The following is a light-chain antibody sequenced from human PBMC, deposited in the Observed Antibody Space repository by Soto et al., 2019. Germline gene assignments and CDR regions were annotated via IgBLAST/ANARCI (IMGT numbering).Light chain of an antibody. Sequence: LAESPVTKSLCPRERATLCCRASQSVSNNYLAWYQQNPGQAPRLLIYGASNRATGIPDRFFCSGSGTDFSVCISRLEAEQLVVYIWLQAGLSGTFAQGTKVDI. CDR2: GAS. V-gene: IGKV3-20*01. CDR1: QSVSNNY. J-gene: IGKJ1*01. CDR3: LQAGLSGT.